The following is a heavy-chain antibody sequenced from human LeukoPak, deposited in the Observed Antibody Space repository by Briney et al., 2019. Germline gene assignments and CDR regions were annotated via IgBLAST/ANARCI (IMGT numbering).Heavy chain of an antibody. Sequence: SGTLSLTCTVPGGSISSYYWSWIRQPPGKGLEWIGYIYYSGSTNYNPSLKSRVTISVDTSKNQFSLKLSSVTAADTAVYYCARGRIAARSFDYWGQGTLVTVSS. CDR3: ARGRIAARSFDY. CDR2: IYYSGST. J-gene: IGHJ4*02. CDR1: GGSISSYY. V-gene: IGHV4-59*01. D-gene: IGHD6-6*01.